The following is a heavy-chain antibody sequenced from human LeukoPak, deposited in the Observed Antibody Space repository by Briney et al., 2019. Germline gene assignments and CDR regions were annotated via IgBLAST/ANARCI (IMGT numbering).Heavy chain of an antibody. CDR2: IKEDGSDK. CDR1: EFTFSDYW. D-gene: IGHD3-3*01. CDR3: VRESGVWSGLGIGRPLDV. Sequence: GGSLRLSCAGSEFTFSDYWMTWVRQAPGKGLEWVANIKEDGSDKYYVDSVKGRFTISRDNAENSLYLQMNSLRAEDTAIYYCVRESGVWSGLGIGRPLDVWGKGTAVTVSS. J-gene: IGHJ6*04. V-gene: IGHV3-7*01.